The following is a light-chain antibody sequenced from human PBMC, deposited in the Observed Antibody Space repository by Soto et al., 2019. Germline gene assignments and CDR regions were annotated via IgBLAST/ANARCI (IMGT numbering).Light chain of an antibody. J-gene: IGKJ1*01. Sequence: IQLTQSPSSLSASLGDVVTITCLSSQGISSYLAWYQQKPGEAPKLLIYAASSLQSGVPSRFSGSGSGTDFTLTISSLQPEDFATYYCQQANSFPPWTFGQGTKVDI. V-gene: IGKV1-12*01. CDR1: QGISSY. CDR3: QQANSFPPWT. CDR2: AAS.